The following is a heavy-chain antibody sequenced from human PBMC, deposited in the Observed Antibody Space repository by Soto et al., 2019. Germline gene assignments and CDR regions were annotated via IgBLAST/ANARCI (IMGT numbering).Heavy chain of an antibody. J-gene: IGHJ4*02. D-gene: IGHD6-13*01. V-gene: IGHV1-2*02. Sequence: ASVKVSCKASGYTFTGYYMHWVRQAPGQGLEWMGWINPNSGGTNYAQKFQGRVTMTRDTSISTAYMELSRLRSDDTAVYYCATNPRMYSSSWDFDYWGQGTLVTAPQ. CDR2: INPNSGGT. CDR1: GYTFTGYY. CDR3: ATNPRMYSSSWDFDY.